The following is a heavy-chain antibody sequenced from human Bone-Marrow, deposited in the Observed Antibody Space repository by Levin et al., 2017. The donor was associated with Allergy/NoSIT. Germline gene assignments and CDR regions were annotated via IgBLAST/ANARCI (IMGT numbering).Heavy chain of an antibody. CDR3: AKGITIFGVGRLDY. CDR2: ITGDGEDT. CDR1: GFTFNNRA. D-gene: IGHD3-3*01. J-gene: IGHJ4*02. Sequence: GESLKISCAASGFTFNNRAMTWVRQAAGKGLEWVSGITGDGEDTHYAESVKGRFTISRDNSKNMLYLQMNSLRAEDTAMYYCAKGITIFGVGRLDYWGQGTLVTVSS. V-gene: IGHV3-23*01.